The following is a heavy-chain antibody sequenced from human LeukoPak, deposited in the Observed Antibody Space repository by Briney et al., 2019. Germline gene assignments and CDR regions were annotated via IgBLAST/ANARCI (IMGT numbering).Heavy chain of an antibody. J-gene: IGHJ4*02. Sequence: SETLSLTCTVSGGCISSSSYYWGWIRQPPGKGLEWIGSIYYSGSTYYNPSLKSRVTISVDTSKNQFSLKLSSVTAADTAVYYCARDRKGSRTTLDYWGQGTLVTVSS. D-gene: IGHD1-7*01. CDR1: GGCISSSSYY. CDR2: IYYSGST. V-gene: IGHV4-39*07. CDR3: ARDRKGSRTTLDY.